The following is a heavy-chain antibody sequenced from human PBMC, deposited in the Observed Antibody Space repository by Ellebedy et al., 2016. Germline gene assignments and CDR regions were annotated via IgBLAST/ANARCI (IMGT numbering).Heavy chain of an antibody. V-gene: IGHV5-51*01. J-gene: IGHJ1*01. CDR3: ARHGPDYCRGANCYSPEYFQL. CDR1: RSNFPNSW. D-gene: IGHD2-15*01. CDR2: IYTADSDT. Sequence: GESLKISXQGSRSNFPNSWIAWVRQMPGKGLEWMGRIYTADSDTKYSPSFQGQVTFSADKSINTAYLQWTSLKASDTAIYYCARHGPDYCRGANCYSPEYFQLWGQGTPVTVSS.